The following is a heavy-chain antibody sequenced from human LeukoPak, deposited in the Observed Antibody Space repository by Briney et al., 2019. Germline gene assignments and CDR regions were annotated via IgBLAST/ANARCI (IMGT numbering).Heavy chain of an antibody. Sequence: SETLSLTCAVYGGSFSGYFWSWIRQPPGKELEWIGEINHSGSTKYDPSLKSRVTISVDTSKHQFSLNLRSVTAADTSVYYCARGYCRGGSCQVFDYWGQGTLVTVSS. V-gene: IGHV4-34*01. CDR2: INHSGST. CDR1: GGSFSGYF. CDR3: ARGYCRGGSCQVFDY. J-gene: IGHJ4*02. D-gene: IGHD2-15*01.